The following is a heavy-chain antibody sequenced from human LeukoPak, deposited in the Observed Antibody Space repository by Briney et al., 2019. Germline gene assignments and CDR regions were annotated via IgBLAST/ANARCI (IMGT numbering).Heavy chain of an antibody. CDR3: ARGWGIAAAGQTEY. V-gene: IGHV1-8*01. CDR2: MNPNSGNT. D-gene: IGHD6-13*01. CDR1: GYTFTSYD. Sequence: APVKVSCKASGYTFTSYDINWVRQATGQGLEWMGWMNPNSGNTDYAKQFQGRVTMTRNTSISTAYRKLSSLGSEDTAVYYCARGWGIAAAGQTEYWGQGTLVTVSS. J-gene: IGHJ4*02.